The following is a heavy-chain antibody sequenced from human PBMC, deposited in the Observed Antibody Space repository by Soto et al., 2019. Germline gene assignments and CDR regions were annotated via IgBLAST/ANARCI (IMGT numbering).Heavy chain of an antibody. CDR3: AKALRFTFTTGYYMDV. Sequence: EVQLLESGGGLVQPGGSLRLSCAASGFTVSSYAMSWVRQAPGKGLEWVSVISGSGITYSADSVKGRFTISRDSSKNTVYLKMNSLRAEDTAVYYCAKALRFTFTTGYYMDVWGRGTTVTVSS. J-gene: IGHJ6*03. D-gene: IGHD3-16*01. CDR2: ISGSGIT. CDR1: GFTVSSYA. V-gene: IGHV3-23*01.